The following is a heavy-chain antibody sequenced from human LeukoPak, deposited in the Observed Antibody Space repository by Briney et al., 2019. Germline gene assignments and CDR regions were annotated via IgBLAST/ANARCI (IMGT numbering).Heavy chain of an antibody. D-gene: IGHD3-22*01. CDR2: IYHSGST. CDR3: ARGWYCDSSGTFDY. Sequence: SQTLSLTCAVSGGSISSGGYSWSWIRQPPGKGLEWIGYIYHSGSTYYNPSLKSRVTISVDRSKNQFSLKLSSVTAADTAVYYCARGWYCDSSGTFDYWGQGTLVTVSS. CDR1: GGSISSGGYS. J-gene: IGHJ4*02. V-gene: IGHV4-30-2*01.